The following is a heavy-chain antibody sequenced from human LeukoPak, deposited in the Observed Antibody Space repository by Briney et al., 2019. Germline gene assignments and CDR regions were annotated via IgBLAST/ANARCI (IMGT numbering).Heavy chain of an antibody. Sequence: GGSLRLSCTVSGFTFSTYNMNWVRQAPGKGLEWVSAISGSGGSTYYADSVKGRFTISRDNSKNTLYLQMNSLRAEDTAVYYCAKSSMATILRGVSFDYWGQGTLVTVSS. CDR3: AKSSMATILRGVSFDY. CDR1: GFTFSTYN. D-gene: IGHD5-24*01. CDR2: ISGSGGST. J-gene: IGHJ4*02. V-gene: IGHV3-23*01.